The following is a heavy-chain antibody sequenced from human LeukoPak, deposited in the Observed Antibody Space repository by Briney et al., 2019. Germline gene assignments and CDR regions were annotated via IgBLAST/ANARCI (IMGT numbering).Heavy chain of an antibody. Sequence: PGGSLRLSCAASGFTFSTYAISWVRQAPGKGLEWVSAISGSGGSTYYADSVKGRFTISRDNSNNTLYLQMNSLRAEDTAVYYCARRDGYNKWGQGTLVTVSS. CDR3: ARRDGYNK. D-gene: IGHD5-24*01. CDR1: GFTFSTYA. V-gene: IGHV3-23*01. J-gene: IGHJ4*02. CDR2: ISGSGGST.